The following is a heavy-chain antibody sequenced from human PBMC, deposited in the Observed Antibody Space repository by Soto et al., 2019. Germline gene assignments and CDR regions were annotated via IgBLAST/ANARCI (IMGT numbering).Heavy chain of an antibody. CDR2: IYYSGST. D-gene: IGHD6-6*01. CDR1: GGSISSYY. V-gene: IGHV4-59*01. J-gene: IGHJ6*02. Sequence: SETLSLTCTVSGGSISSYYWSWIRQPPGKGLEWIGYIYYSGSTNYNPSLKSRVTISVDTSKNQFSLKLSSVTAADTAVYYCARATGPNNSSCYYYYYGMDVWGQGTTVTVSS. CDR3: ARATGPNNSSCYYYYYGMDV.